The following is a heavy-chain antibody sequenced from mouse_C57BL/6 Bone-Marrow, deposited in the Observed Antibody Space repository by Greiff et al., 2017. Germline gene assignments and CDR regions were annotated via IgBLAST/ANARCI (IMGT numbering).Heavy chain of an antibody. D-gene: IGHD2-5*01. J-gene: IGHJ4*01. CDR2: ISDGGSYT. CDR1: GFTFSSYA. CDR3: ARAYYSNPYAMDD. V-gene: IGHV5-4*01. Sequence: EVQGVESGGGLVKPGGSLKLSCAASGFTFSSYAMSWVRQTPEKRLEWVATISDGGSYTYYPDNVKGRFTISRDNAKNNLYLQMSHLKSEDTAMYYCARAYYSNPYAMDDWGQGTSVTVSS.